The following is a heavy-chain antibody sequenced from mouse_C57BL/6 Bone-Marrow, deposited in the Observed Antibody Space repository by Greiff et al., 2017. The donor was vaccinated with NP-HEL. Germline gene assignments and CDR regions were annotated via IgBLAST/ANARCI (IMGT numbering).Heavy chain of an antibody. CDR3: ARAGYSYAMDY. CDR1: GYTFTDYY. D-gene: IGHD2-14*01. Sequence: VQLQQSGAELVRPGASVKLSCKVSGYTFTDYYINWVKQRLGQGLEWSARYYPGSGNTYYNEKFKGKATLTAEKSSSTAYMQLSSLTSEDSAVYFCARAGYSYAMDYWGQGTSVTVSS. J-gene: IGHJ4*01. CDR2: YYPGSGNT. V-gene: IGHV1-76*01.